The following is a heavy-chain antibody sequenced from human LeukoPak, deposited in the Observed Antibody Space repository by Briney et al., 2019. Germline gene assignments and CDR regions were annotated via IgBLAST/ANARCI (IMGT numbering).Heavy chain of an antibody. Sequence: GGSLRLSCAASGFMFSSYWMSWVRQAPGKGLEWVANIKKDGSEKYYVDSVKGRFTISRDNAKTSLYLQMISLRAEDTAVYYCARHLSGVTGYTYGRGIDYWGQGTLDTVSS. J-gene: IGHJ4*02. CDR2: IKKDGSEK. CDR1: GFMFSSYW. CDR3: ARHLSGVTGYTYGRGIDY. V-gene: IGHV3-7*01. D-gene: IGHD5-18*01.